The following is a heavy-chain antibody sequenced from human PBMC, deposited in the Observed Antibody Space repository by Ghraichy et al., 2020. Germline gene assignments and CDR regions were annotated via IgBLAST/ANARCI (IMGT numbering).Heavy chain of an antibody. CDR3: ARGWGRFDY. CDR1: GFAYSSYW. D-gene: IGHD2-21*02. Sequence: GESLRLSCAASGFAYSSYWMNWVRQAPGKGLEWVAYIKYDGSAEYYVDSVKGRFGISRDNAKNSLFLQMNSLRAEDTAVYYCARGWGRFDYWGQGTLVTVSS. J-gene: IGHJ4*02. CDR2: IKYDGSAE. V-gene: IGHV3-7*01.